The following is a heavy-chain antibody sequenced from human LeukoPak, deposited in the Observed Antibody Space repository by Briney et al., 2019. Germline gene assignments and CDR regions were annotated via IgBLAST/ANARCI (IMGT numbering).Heavy chain of an antibody. CDR2: INHSGST. CDR3: ARGTRAFDI. J-gene: IGHJ3*02. CDR1: GGSFSGYY. V-gene: IGHV4-34*01. Sequence: ASETLSLTCTVSGGSFSGYYWSWIRQPPGKGLEWIGEINHSGSTNYNPSLKSRVTISVDTSKNQFSLKLSSVTAADTAVYYCARGTRAFDIWGQGTMVTVSS.